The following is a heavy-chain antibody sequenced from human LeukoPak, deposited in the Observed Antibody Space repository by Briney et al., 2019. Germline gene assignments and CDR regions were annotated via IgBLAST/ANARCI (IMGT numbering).Heavy chain of an antibody. CDR3: ARDSSHYGSVDFHY. V-gene: IGHV6-1*01. D-gene: IGHD3-10*01. J-gene: IGHJ4*02. CDR1: GDSVSSYSAA. Sequence: SQTLSLTCAISGDSVSSYSAAWNWIRQSTWRDLVWLVRTYYRSNWYNDYVVSVKSRLTINPETSKHHFSPQLNSVTPEDTAVYSCARDSSHYGSVDFHYWGQGTLVTVSS. CDR2: TYYRSNWYN.